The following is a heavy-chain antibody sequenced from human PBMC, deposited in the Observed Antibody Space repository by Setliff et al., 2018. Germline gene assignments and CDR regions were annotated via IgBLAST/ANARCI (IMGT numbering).Heavy chain of an antibody. CDR3: AKGRRISYSSGWLNWFDP. J-gene: IGHJ5*02. CDR2: IIPIFGTA. V-gene: IGHV1-69*13. CDR1: GGTFSSYA. D-gene: IGHD6-19*01. Sequence: SVKVSCKASGGTFSSYAISWVRQAPGQGLEWMGGIIPIFGTANYAQKFQGRVTITADESTSTAYMELSSLRAEDTAVYYCAKGRRISYSSGWLNWFDPWGQGTLVT.